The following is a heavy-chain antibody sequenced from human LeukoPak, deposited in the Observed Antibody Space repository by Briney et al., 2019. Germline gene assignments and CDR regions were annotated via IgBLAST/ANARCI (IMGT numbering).Heavy chain of an antibody. D-gene: IGHD3-22*01. J-gene: IGHJ4*02. CDR3: ARHQYYYDSSGYYY. V-gene: IGHV3-48*01. CDR1: GFTFSDYS. Sequence: GGSLRLSCAASGFTFSDYSMNWVRQAPGKGLEWVSYISSSSSTIYYADSVKGRFAISRDNAKNSLYLQMNSLRAEDTAVYYCARHQYYYDSSGYYYWGQGTLVTVSS. CDR2: ISSSSSTI.